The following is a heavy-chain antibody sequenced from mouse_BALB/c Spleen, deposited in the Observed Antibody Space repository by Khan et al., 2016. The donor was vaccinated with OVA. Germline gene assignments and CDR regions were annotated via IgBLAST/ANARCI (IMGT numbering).Heavy chain of an antibody. Sequence: VQLQQSGPGLVKPSQSLSLTCTVTGYSITSGYAWNWIRQFPGNKLEWMGYISYSGGTSYNPSLKSRISITRDTFKNQFFLQLNSVTTEDTATYYCARGNYYGYYFDYWGQGTPLTVSS. V-gene: IGHV3-2*02. D-gene: IGHD1-1*01. CDR3: ARGNYYGYYFDY. CDR1: GYSITSGYA. J-gene: IGHJ2*01. CDR2: ISYSGGT.